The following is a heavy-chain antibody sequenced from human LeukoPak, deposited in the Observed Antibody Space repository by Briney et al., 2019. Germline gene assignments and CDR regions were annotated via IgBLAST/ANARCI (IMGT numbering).Heavy chain of an antibody. CDR2: ISYDGSNK. CDR3: ARDRPYRGFGELLLSAIPYYFDY. Sequence: GGSLRLSCAASGFTFSSYAMHWVRQAPGKGLEWVAVISYDGSNKYYADSVKGRFTISRDNAKNSLYLQMNSLRAEDTAVYYCARDRPYRGFGELLLSAIPYYFDYWGQGTLVTVSS. CDR1: GFTFSSYA. V-gene: IGHV3-30*04. D-gene: IGHD3-10*01. J-gene: IGHJ4*02.